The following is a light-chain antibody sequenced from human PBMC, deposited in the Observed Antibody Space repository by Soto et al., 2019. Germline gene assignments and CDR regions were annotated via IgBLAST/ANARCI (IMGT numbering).Light chain of an antibody. V-gene: IGKV3-15*01. CDR2: YAS. Sequence: EIVMTQSPATLSVSPGERVTLSCRASQFISTNLAWYQQRPGQVPRLLIYYASTRATGIPARFSGSGSGTEFSLTISSLQSEDFAVYYCQQYTNWPPVTFGQGTKLEIK. CDR1: QFISTN. CDR3: QQYTNWPPVT. J-gene: IGKJ2*01.